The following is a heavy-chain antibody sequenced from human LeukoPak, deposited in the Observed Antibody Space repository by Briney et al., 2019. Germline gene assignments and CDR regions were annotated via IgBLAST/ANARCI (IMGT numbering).Heavy chain of an antibody. Sequence: SCKASGYTFTSYYMHWVRQAPGKGLEWVAVISYDGSNKYYADSVKGRFTISRDNSKNTLYLQMNSLRAEDTAVYYCARDGSYWGQGTLVTVSS. V-gene: IGHV3-30*01. CDR2: ISYDGSNK. D-gene: IGHD1-26*01. CDR3: ARDGSY. J-gene: IGHJ4*02. CDR1: GYTFTSYY.